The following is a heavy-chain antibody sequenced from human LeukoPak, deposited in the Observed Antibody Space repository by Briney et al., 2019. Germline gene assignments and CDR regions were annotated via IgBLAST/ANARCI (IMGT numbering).Heavy chain of an antibody. Sequence: SETLSLTCTVSGGSISSYYWGWIRQPPGKGLEWIGYIYYSGSTNYNPSLKSRVTISVDTSKNQFSLKLSSVTAADTAVYYCARDLTPHYYYMDVWGKGTTVTVSS. CDR2: IYYSGST. D-gene: IGHD1-14*01. CDR3: ARDLTPHYYYMDV. J-gene: IGHJ6*03. V-gene: IGHV4-59*01. CDR1: GGSISSYY.